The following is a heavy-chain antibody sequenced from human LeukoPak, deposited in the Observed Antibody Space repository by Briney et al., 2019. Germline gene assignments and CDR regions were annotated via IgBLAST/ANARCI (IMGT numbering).Heavy chain of an antibody. V-gene: IGHV4-39*01. D-gene: IGHD3-10*01. CDR3: ARPRYYYGSGSYSAADV. Sequence: SETLSLTRTVSGGSISSSSYYWGWIRQPPGTGLEWIGSIYYSGSTYYNPSLKSRVTISVDTSKNQFSLKLSSVTAADTAVYYCARPRYYYGSGSYSAADVWGQGTTVTVSS. J-gene: IGHJ6*02. CDR1: GGSISSSSYY. CDR2: IYYSGST.